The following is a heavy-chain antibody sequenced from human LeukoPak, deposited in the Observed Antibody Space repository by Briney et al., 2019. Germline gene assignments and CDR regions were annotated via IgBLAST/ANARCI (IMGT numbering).Heavy chain of an antibody. Sequence: PGGSLRLSCAASGFTFSYYWMNWVRQAPGKGLEWVANIKQDGSEKNYVDSVKGRFTISRDNAKNSLYLQMNSLRAEDTAVYYCAPSGGWGQGSLVTVSS. CDR1: GFTFSYYW. V-gene: IGHV3-7*05. J-gene: IGHJ4*02. D-gene: IGHD6-19*01. CDR3: APSGG. CDR2: IKQDGSEK.